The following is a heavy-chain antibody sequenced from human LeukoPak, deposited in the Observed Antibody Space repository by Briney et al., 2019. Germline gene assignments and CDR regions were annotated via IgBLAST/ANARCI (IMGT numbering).Heavy chain of an antibody. CDR2: ISYDGSNK. Sequence: PGGSLRLSCAASGFTFSSYGMHWVRQAPGKGLEWVAVISYDGSNKYYADSVKGRFTISRDNSKNTLYLQMNSLRAEDTAVYYCAKDLWFGELLGADYWGQGTLVTVSS. V-gene: IGHV3-30*18. D-gene: IGHD3-10*01. CDR1: GFTFSSYG. CDR3: AKDLWFGELLGADY. J-gene: IGHJ4*02.